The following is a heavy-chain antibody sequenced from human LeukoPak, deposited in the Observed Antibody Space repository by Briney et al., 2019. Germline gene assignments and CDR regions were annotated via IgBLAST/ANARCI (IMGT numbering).Heavy chain of an antibody. CDR2: ISGSGGST. CDR3: AKNSRSSGYYLDY. D-gene: IGHD3-22*01. J-gene: IGHJ4*02. CDR1: GFTFSSFA. V-gene: IGHV3-23*01. Sequence: GGSLRLSCAASGFTFSSFAMSWVRQAPGKGLEWVSTISGSGGSTSYADSVKGRFTISRDNSKNTLYLQMNSLRAEDTAPYYCAKNSRSSGYYLDYWGQGTLVTVSS.